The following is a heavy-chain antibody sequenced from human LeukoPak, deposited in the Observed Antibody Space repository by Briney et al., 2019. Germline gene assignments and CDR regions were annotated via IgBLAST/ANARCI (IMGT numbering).Heavy chain of an antibody. CDR3: ARGQGYSGYDAFDI. CDR2: IYTSGST. D-gene: IGHD5-12*01. CDR1: GGSISSGSYY. J-gene: IGHJ3*02. Sequence: SETLSLTCTVSGGSISSGSYYWSWIRQPAGKGLEWIGRIYTSGSTNYNPSLKSRVTISVDTSKNQFSLKLSSVTAADTAVYYCARGQGYSGYDAFDIWGQGTMVTVSS. V-gene: IGHV4-61*02.